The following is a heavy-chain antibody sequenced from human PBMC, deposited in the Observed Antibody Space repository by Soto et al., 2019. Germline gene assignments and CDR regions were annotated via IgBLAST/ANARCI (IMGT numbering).Heavy chain of an antibody. J-gene: IGHJ4*02. CDR3: AHIDYSRTLDY. V-gene: IGHV2-5*02. D-gene: IGHD4-4*01. CDR1: GFSLSTTRVG. Sequence: QITLEESGPTLVKPTQTLTLTCTFSGFSLSTTRVGVGWIRQPPGKALEWLALIYWDGDKRYSPSLKSRLTIPKDTSKNQVVLTMTNMDPVDTATSYCAHIDYSRTLDYWGQGTLVTVSS. CDR2: IYWDGDK.